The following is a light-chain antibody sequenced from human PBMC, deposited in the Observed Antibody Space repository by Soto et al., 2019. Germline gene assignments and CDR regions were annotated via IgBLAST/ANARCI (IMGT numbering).Light chain of an antibody. CDR3: QQYNNWTPET. CDR1: QSGSST. J-gene: IGKJ1*01. V-gene: IGKV3-15*01. Sequence: MTQSPSSLSASVGDRVTITCGASQSGSSTLAWYQQQPGQAPTLLLYGASTRATGIPARFSGSGSGTAFTLTISSLQSEDFAAYYCQQYNNWTPETFGQGTKVDIK. CDR2: GAS.